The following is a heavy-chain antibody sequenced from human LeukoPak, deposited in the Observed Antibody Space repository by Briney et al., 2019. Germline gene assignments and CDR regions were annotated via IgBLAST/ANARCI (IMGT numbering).Heavy chain of an antibody. J-gene: IGHJ4*02. CDR2: IKQDGSEK. V-gene: IGHV3-7*01. D-gene: IGHD4-23*01. Sequence: GGSLRLSCAASGFTFSSYWMSWVRQAPGKGLGWVANIKQDGSEKYYVDSVKGRFTISRDNAKNSLYLQMNSLRAEDTAVYYCARDLGTVVTFPDSWGQGTLVTVSS. CDR3: ARDLGTVVTFPDS. CDR1: GFTFSSYW.